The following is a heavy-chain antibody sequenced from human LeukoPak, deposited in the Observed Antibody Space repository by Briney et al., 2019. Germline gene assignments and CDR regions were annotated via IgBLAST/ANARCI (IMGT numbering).Heavy chain of an antibody. CDR2: VSGSGGST. CDR1: GFTFSSYA. J-gene: IGHJ4*02. Sequence: PGGSLRLSCAASGFTFSSYAMSWVRQAPGKGLEWVSAVSGSGGSTYYADSVKGRFTISRDNSKNTLYLQMNSLRAEDTAVYYCAKVSAVAGTAPRYIDYWGQGTLVTVSS. D-gene: IGHD6-19*01. CDR3: AKVSAVAGTAPRYIDY. V-gene: IGHV3-23*01.